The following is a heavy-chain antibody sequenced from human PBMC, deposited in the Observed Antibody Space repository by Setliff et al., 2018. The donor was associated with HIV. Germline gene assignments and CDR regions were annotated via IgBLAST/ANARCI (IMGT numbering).Heavy chain of an antibody. J-gene: IGHJ6*03. CDR2: ISTSGSTI. Sequence: GGSLRLSCEASGFTFSIYNMNWVRQAPGKGLEWVSYISTSGSTIYYADSVKGRFTISRDNGKKSLYLQMDSLRDEDTAVYYCAKSCDVPSKPGPYYYSMDVWGKGTTVTVSS. D-gene: IGHD2-2*01. CDR3: AKSCDVPSKPGPYYYSMDV. V-gene: IGHV3-48*02. CDR1: GFTFSIYN.